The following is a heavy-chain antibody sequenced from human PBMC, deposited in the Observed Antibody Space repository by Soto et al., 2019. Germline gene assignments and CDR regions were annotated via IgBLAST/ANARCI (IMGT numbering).Heavy chain of an antibody. CDR1: GGSISSGGYY. V-gene: IGHV4-31*03. CDR2: IYYSGST. CDR3: ARAISNIVSNGWFDP. D-gene: IGHD2-15*01. Sequence: TLSLTCTVSGGSISSGGYYWSWIRQHPGKGLEWIGYIYYSGSTYYNPSLKSRVTISVDTSKNQFSLKLSSVTAADTAVYYCARAISNIVSNGWFDPWGQGTLVTVSS. J-gene: IGHJ5*02.